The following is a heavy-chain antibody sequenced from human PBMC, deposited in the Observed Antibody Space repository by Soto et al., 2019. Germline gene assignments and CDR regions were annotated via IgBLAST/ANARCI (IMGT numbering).Heavy chain of an antibody. CDR2: IRRKANSYTT. D-gene: IGHD6-19*01. Sequence: EVQLVEAGGGLVQPGGSLRLSCAASGLIFSDYHMDWVRQAPGKGLEWVGRIRRKANSYTTEYAASVKGRFTISIDDSKTSLYLQMNSLKSEDTAVYYCAMLGGWSGGSSGMDVWGQGTTVTVSS. CDR1: GLIFSDYH. J-gene: IGHJ6*02. V-gene: IGHV3-72*01. CDR3: AMLGGWSGGSSGMDV.